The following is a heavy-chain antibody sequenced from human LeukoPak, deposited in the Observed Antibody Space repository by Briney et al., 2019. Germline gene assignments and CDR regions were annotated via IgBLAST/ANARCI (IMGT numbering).Heavy chain of an antibody. CDR3: AKSQPSAISWFDP. J-gene: IGHJ5*02. Sequence: GGSLRLSCAASGFTFSSYAMSWVRQAPGKGLEWVSAVSGSGESIYYADSVKGRFTISRDNSKNTLYLQMNSLRAEDTAVYYCAKSQPSAISWFDPWGQGTLVTVSS. V-gene: IGHV3-23*01. D-gene: IGHD2-2*02. CDR2: VSGSGESI. CDR1: GFTFSSYA.